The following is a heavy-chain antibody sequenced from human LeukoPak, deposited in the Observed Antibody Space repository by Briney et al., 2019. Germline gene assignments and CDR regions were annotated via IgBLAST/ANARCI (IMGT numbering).Heavy chain of an antibody. CDR2: ISGNGDST. CDR1: GFTLSSYA. D-gene: IGHD3-10*01. Sequence: GGSLRLSCAASGFTLSSYAMSWVRQAPGKGLEWVSAISGNGDSTYYADSVKGRLTISRDNSKNTLYLQMDSLRAEDTAVYNCARGRGSYSLDYWGQGTLVTVSS. J-gene: IGHJ4*02. V-gene: IGHV3-23*01. CDR3: ARGRGSYSLDY.